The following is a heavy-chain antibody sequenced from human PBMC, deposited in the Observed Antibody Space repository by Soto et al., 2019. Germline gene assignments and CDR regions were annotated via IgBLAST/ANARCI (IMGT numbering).Heavy chain of an antibody. CDR2: ISAYNANA. J-gene: IGHJ4*02. CDR3: ARENSYLDH. V-gene: IGHV1-18*01. CDR1: GYTFRNFG. Sequence: QIQLLQSGAEVKKPGASVKVTCKASGYTFRNFGISWVRQAPGQGLEWMGWISAYNANANYAQKFQGRLTMTADTSTSTAYMELRSLRSDDTAVYYCARENSYLDHWGQGTLVTVSS.